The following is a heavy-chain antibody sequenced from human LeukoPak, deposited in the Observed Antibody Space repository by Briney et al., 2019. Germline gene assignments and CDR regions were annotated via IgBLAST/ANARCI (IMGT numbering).Heavy chain of an antibody. J-gene: IGHJ4*02. Sequence: GGSLRLSCAASGFTFSDYYMSWIRQAPGKGLEWVSYISSSGSTIYYADSVKGRFTISRDNAKNSVYLQINSLRAEDTAIYYCARRGYSDSSGYDYWGQGTLVTVSS. CDR2: ISSSGSTI. CDR3: ARRGYSDSSGYDY. CDR1: GFTFSDYY. D-gene: IGHD3-22*01. V-gene: IGHV3-11*04.